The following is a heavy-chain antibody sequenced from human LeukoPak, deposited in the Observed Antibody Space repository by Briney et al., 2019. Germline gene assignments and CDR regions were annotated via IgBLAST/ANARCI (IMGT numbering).Heavy chain of an antibody. Sequence: GASVKVSCTSSGYTFTSYYMHWVRQAPGQGLEWMGIINPSGGSTSYAQKFQGRVTMTRDTSTSTVYMELSSLRSEDTAVYYCARDFEYSSSWYGSNYYYYMDVWGKGTTVTISS. CDR2: INPSGGST. D-gene: IGHD6-13*01. J-gene: IGHJ6*03. CDR1: GYTFTSYY. CDR3: ARDFEYSSSWYGSNYYYYMDV. V-gene: IGHV1-46*01.